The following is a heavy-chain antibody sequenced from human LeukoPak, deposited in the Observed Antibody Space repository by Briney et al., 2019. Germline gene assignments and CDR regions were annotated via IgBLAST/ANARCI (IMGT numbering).Heavy chain of an antibody. Sequence: GGSLRLSCAASGFTLSDYYMSWIRQAPGKGLEWISYISSSGSTIYYADSVKGRFTISRDNAKNSLYLQMNSLRADDTAVYYCTSLTVIMGFDYCDYWGQGTLVTVSS. V-gene: IGHV3-11*01. CDR1: GFTLSDYY. CDR3: TSLTVIMGFDYCDY. J-gene: IGHJ4*02. CDR2: ISSSGSTI. D-gene: IGHD2-21*01.